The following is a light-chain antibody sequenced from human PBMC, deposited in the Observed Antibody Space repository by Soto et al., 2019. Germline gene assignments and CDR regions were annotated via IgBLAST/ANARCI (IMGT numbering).Light chain of an antibody. Sequence: QSVLTQPASVSGSPGQSITISCTGTRRYVGGYNFVSWYQQHPDKAPKLMIYDVTNRPSGVSNRFSGSKSGNPASLTISGLQAEDEADYYFSSYISISTYVFGTGTKVTVL. V-gene: IGLV2-14*01. CDR2: DVT. CDR1: RRYVGGYNF. CDR3: SSYISISTYV. J-gene: IGLJ1*01.